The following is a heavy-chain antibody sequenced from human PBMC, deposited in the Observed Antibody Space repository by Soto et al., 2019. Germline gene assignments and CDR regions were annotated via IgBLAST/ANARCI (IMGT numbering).Heavy chain of an antibody. J-gene: IGHJ6*03. CDR2: IYYSGST. CDR3: ARDRHSGSGYEKYYYMDV. V-gene: IGHV4-59*01. D-gene: IGHD5-12*01. Sequence: SETLSLTCTVSGGSISSYYWSWIRQPPGKGLEWIGYIYYSGSTNYNPSLKSRVTISVDTSKNQFSLKLSSVTAADTAVYYCARDRHSGSGYEKYYYMDVWGKGTTVTVSS. CDR1: GGSISSYY.